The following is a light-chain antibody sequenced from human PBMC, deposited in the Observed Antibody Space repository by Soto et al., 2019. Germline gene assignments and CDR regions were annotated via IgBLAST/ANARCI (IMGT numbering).Light chain of an antibody. J-gene: IGKJ2*01. V-gene: IGKV1-12*01. CDR3: QEDNSFPYT. Sequence: DIQMTQSPSSVSASVGDRVTITCRASQDISSWLAWYQQKPGQAPKLLIYAASSLQSGIPARFGGSGSGTDFTLTISSLQPEDFAAYYCQEDNSFPYTFGQGTKLEIK. CDR1: QDISSW. CDR2: AAS.